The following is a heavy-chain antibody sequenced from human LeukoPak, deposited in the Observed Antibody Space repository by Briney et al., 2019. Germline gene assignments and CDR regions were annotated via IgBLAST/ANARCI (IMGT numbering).Heavy chain of an antibody. J-gene: IGHJ5*02. V-gene: IGHV4-39*07. D-gene: IGHD3-3*01. CDR3: ARVPRVPFGVVKWDWFDP. CDR2: IYYSGST. CDR1: GGSISGSSYY. Sequence: SETLSLPCTVSGGSISGSSYYWGWIRQPPGKGLEWIGSIYYSGSTYYNPSLKSRVTISVDTSKNQFSLKLSSVTAADTAVYYCARVPRVPFGVVKWDWFDPWGQGTLVTVSS.